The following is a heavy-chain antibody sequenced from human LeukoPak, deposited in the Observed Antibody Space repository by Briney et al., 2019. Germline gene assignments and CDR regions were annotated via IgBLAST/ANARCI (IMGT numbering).Heavy chain of an antibody. D-gene: IGHD3-22*01. V-gene: IGHV3-7*01. J-gene: IGHJ5*02. CDR1: GFTFSSYW. CDR3: ARDLDSSGYPQPWALNWFDP. CDR2: IKQDGSEK. Sequence: GGSLRLSCAASGFTFSSYWMSWVRQAPGKGLEWVANIKQDGSEKYYVDSVKGRFTISRDNAKNSLYLQMNSLRAEDTAVYYCARDLDSSGYPQPWALNWFDPWGQGTLVTVSS.